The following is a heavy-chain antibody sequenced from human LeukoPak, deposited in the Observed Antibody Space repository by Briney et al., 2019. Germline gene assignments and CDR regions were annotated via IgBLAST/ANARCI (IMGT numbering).Heavy chain of an antibody. J-gene: IGHJ5*02. CDR3: ARVTVDWFDP. V-gene: IGHV4-4*07. CDR2: IYTSGST. Sequence: SETLSLTCTVSGGSVSDYYWSWIRQPAGKGLEWVGRIYTSGSTNYNPSLKSRVTISVDTSKNQFSLKLSSVTAADTAVYYCARVTVDWFDPWGQGTLVTVSS. CDR1: GGSVSDYY.